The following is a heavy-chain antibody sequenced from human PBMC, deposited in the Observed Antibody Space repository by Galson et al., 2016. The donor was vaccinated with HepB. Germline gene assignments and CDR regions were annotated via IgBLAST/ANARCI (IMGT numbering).Heavy chain of an antibody. V-gene: IGHV2-5*02. CDR3: AHRQRGTTFDY. CDR2: IYGDDDK. J-gene: IGHJ2*01. D-gene: IGHD3-9*01. Sequence: PALVKPTQTLTLTCNFSGFSLTSGVVGVGWLRQPPGKALEWLALIYGDDDKTFSPSLRSRVTITKDTSKNQVVLRLTNVDPLDTATYFCAHRQRGTTFDYWGRGTLVTVSS. CDR1: GFSLTSGVVG.